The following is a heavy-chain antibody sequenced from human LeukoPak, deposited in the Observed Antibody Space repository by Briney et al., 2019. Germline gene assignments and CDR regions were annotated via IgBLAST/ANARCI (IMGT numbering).Heavy chain of an antibody. CDR3: AREWRRWAAAGTLAPVDY. CDR1: GGSISSYY. D-gene: IGHD6-13*01. V-gene: IGHV4-4*07. Sequence: PSETLSLTCTVSGGSISSYYWSWIRQPAGKGLEWIGRIYTSGSTNYNPSLKSRVTISVDKSKNQFSLKLSSVTAADTAVYYCAREWRRWAAAGTLAPVDYWGQGTLVTVSS. CDR2: IYTSGST. J-gene: IGHJ4*02.